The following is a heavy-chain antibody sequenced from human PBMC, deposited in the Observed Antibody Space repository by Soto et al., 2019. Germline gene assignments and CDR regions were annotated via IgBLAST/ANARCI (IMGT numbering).Heavy chain of an antibody. J-gene: IGHJ5*02. D-gene: IGHD3-3*01. CDR3: ARDGFWSGYYNRGGFDP. Sequence: QVQLVQSGAEVKKPGSSVKVSCKASGGTFSSYAISWVRQAPGQGLEWMGGIIPIFGTANYAQKFQGRVTINADESTSTAYMELSSLRSEDTAVYYCARDGFWSGYYNRGGFDPGGQGNLVTVSS. CDR2: IIPIFGTA. V-gene: IGHV1-69*01. CDR1: GGTFSSYA.